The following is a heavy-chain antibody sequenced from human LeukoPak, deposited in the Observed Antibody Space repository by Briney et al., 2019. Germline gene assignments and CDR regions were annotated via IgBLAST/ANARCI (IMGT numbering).Heavy chain of an antibody. D-gene: IGHD6-19*01. CDR2: VYYGGGA. Sequence: SETLSLTCTVSGGSIDSSGSYWGWIRQPPGEGLEWIGCVYYGGGAYYNPSLKSRVTISADLSKNQFSLSLISVTAADTALYYCARLFSRGWPYYYGLGAWGQGTTVTVSS. CDR1: GGSIDSSGSY. V-gene: IGHV4-39*01. J-gene: IGHJ6*02. CDR3: ARLFSRGWPYYYGLGA.